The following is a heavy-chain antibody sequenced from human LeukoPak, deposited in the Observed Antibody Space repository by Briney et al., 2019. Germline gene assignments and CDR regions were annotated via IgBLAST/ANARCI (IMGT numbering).Heavy chain of an antibody. CDR3: ARAKVIVPYY. Sequence: ASVNVSCKASGYTFTAYYMHWMRQAPGQGPEWMGWINPNSGGTNYAQTFPGRVTMTRDTSISTAYMELSSLRSDDTAVYYCARAKVIVPYYWGQGTLVTVSS. V-gene: IGHV1-2*02. D-gene: IGHD5-18*01. CDR1: GYTFTAYY. J-gene: IGHJ4*02. CDR2: INPNSGGT.